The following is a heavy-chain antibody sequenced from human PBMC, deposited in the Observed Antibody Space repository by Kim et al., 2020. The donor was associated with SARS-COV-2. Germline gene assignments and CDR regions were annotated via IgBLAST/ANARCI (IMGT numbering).Heavy chain of an antibody. CDR2: IYYSGST. J-gene: IGHJ5*02. CDR3: ARHSALLLGEFDP. V-gene: IGHV4-39*01. CDR1: GGSISSSSYY. Sequence: SETLSLTCTVSGGSISSSSYYWGWIRQPPGKGLEWIGSIYYSGSTYYNPSLKSRVTISVDTSKNQFSLKLSSVTAADTAVYYCARHSALLLGEFDPWGQGTLVTVSS. D-gene: IGHD3-16*01.